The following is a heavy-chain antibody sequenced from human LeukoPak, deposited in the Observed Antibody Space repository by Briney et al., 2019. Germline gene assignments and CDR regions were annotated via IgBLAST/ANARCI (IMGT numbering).Heavy chain of an antibody. CDR1: GFTFSDYY. J-gene: IGHJ6*03. CDR2: ISSSGSTI. D-gene: IGHD5-18*01. Sequence: GGSLRLSCAASGFTFSDYYMRWIRQAPGKGLEWVSYISSSGSTIYYADSVKGRFTISRDNAKNSLYLQMNSLRAEDTAVYYCARVPSTAMVGVYYYYYMDVWGKGTTVTVSS. V-gene: IGHV3-11*04. CDR3: ARVPSTAMVGVYYYYYMDV.